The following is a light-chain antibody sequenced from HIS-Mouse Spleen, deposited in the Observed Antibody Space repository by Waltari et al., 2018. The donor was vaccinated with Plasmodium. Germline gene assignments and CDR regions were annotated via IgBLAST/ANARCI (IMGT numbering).Light chain of an antibody. J-gene: IGLJ3*02. CDR3: CSYAGSYTWV. CDR1: SSHGGGYNS. CDR2: DVS. Sequence: QSALTQPRSVSGSPAQSVTISCTGTSSHGGGYNSVSCNQQHPGNAPKLMIDDVSKRPSGVPDRFSGSKSGNTASLTISGLQAEDEADYYCCSYAGSYTWVFGGGTKLTVL. V-gene: IGLV2-11*01.